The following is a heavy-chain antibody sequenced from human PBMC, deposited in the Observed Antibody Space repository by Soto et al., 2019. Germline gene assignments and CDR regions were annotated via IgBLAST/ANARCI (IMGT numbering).Heavy chain of an antibody. J-gene: IGHJ6*02. CDR2: IYPGDSDT. CDR1: GYSFTSYW. CDR3: ARHLGTYYDILTGYYTDCYYGMDV. D-gene: IGHD3-9*01. Sequence: GESLKISCKGSGYSFTSYWIGWVRQMPGKGLEWMGIIYPGDSDTRYSPSFQGQVTISADKSISTAYLQWSGLKASDTAMYYCARHLGTYYDILTGYYTDCYYGMDVWGQGTTVTVSS. V-gene: IGHV5-51*01.